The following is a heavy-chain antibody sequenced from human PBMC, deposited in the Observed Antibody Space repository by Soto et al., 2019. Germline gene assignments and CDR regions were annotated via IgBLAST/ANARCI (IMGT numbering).Heavy chain of an antibody. D-gene: IGHD3-22*01. CDR1: GFTFDTYV. CDR2: INGAGYST. Sequence: PGGSLRLSCAASGFTFDTYVMSWVRQAPGKGLEWVSAINGAGYSTYYADSVKGRFTISRDNSKNTLYLHMNGLRAEDKALYYCAVLSGVVANTGYWGQGTLVTVSS. V-gene: IGHV3-23*01. CDR3: AVLSGVVANTGY. J-gene: IGHJ4*02.